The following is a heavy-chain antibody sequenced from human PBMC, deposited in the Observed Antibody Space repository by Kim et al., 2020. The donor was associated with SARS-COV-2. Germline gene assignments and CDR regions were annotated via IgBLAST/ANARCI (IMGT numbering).Heavy chain of an antibody. Sequence: SVKVSCKASGGIFSSYAISWVRQAPGQGLEWMGGIIPIFGTANYAQKFQGRVTITADESTSTAYMELSSLRSGDTAVYYCAIAFYGSGSYYNVWTHYYYYGMDVWGQGTTVTVSS. CDR1: GGIFSSYA. CDR2: IIPIFGTA. V-gene: IGHV1-69*13. D-gene: IGHD3-10*01. CDR3: AIAFYGSGSYYNVWTHYYYYGMDV. J-gene: IGHJ6*02.